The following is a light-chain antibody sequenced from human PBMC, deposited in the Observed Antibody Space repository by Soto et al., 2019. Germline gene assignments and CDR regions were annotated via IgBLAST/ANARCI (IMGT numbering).Light chain of an antibody. V-gene: IGKV1-9*01. CDR3: QQVNSYPLT. Sequence: DIQLTQSPSFLSASVGDRVTITCRASQGFSSDLAWYQLKPAKAPNLLIYRASTLQSGVPSRFIGSGSGTGFTLTISSLQPEDSATYYCQQVNSYPLTFGGGTKVEIK. CDR1: QGFSSD. CDR2: RAS. J-gene: IGKJ4*01.